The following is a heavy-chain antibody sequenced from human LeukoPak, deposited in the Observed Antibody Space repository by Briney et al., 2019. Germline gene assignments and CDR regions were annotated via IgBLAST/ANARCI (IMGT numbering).Heavy chain of an antibody. D-gene: IGHD2-21*02. V-gene: IGHV1-69*13. J-gene: IGHJ5*02. CDR2: ITPLFGTA. CDR3: AREHIVVVTAHWFDP. Sequence: SVKVSCKASGGTFSKYTISWVRQRPGQGLEWMGGITPLFGTANYAQKFQGRVTITADESTSTAYMELSSLRSEDTAVYYCAREHIVVVTAHWFDPWGQGTLVTVSS. CDR1: GGTFSKYT.